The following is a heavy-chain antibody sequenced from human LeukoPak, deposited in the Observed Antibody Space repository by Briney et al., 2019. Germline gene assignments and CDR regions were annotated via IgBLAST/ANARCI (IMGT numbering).Heavy chain of an antibody. J-gene: IGHJ4*02. CDR3: ARVHSVVVPAAIAY. V-gene: IGHV1-18*01. CDR2: ISAYNGNT. CDR1: GYTFTSYG. D-gene: IGHD2-2*01. Sequence: ASVKVSCKTSGYTFTSYGISWVRQAPGQGLEGMGWISAYNGNTNYAQKLQGRVTTTTDTSTSTAYMELRSLRSDDTAVYYCARVHSVVVPAAIAYWGQGTLVTVSS.